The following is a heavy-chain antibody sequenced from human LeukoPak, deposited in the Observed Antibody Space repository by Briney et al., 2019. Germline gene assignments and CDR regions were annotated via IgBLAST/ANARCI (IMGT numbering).Heavy chain of an antibody. Sequence: SETLSLTCTVSGDSISSYYWSWIRQPPGKGLEWIGYIYYSGSTNYNPSLKSRVTISVDTSKNQFSLKLSSVTAADTAVYYCARARITMVRGVYYMDVWGKGTTVTVSS. J-gene: IGHJ6*03. D-gene: IGHD3-10*01. CDR1: GDSISSYY. V-gene: IGHV4-59*01. CDR2: IYYSGST. CDR3: ARARITMVRGVYYMDV.